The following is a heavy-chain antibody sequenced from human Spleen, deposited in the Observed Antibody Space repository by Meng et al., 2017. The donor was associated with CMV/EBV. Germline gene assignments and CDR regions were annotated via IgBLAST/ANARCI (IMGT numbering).Heavy chain of an antibody. CDR1: GGSISSGGY. J-gene: IGHJ6*02. CDR2: IYYSGST. V-gene: IGHV4-31*03. D-gene: IGHD2-2*01. Sequence: LRLSCTVSGGSISSGGYWSWIRQHPGKGLEWIGYIYYSGSTYYNPSLKSRVTISVDTSKNQFSLKLSSVTAADTAVYYCARDEVGSTRGGMDVWGQGTTVTVSS. CDR3: ARDEVGSTRGGMDV.